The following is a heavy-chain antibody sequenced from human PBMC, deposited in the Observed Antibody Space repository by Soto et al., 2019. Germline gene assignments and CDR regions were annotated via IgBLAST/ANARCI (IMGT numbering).Heavy chain of an antibody. D-gene: IGHD3-3*01. Sequence: QVTLKESGPVLVKPTETLTLTCTVSGFSLSNARMGVSWNRQPPGKALEWLAHIFSNDEKSYSTSLKSRLTISKDTSKSQVVLTMTNMDPVDTATYYCARGTRYDFWSGYANWFDPWGQGTLVTVSS. V-gene: IGHV2-26*01. CDR3: ARGTRYDFWSGYANWFDP. CDR1: GFSLSNARMG. J-gene: IGHJ5*02. CDR2: IFSNDEK.